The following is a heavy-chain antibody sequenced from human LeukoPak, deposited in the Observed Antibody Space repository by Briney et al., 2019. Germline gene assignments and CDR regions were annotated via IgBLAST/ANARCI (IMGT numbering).Heavy chain of an antibody. V-gene: IGHV3-23*01. J-gene: IGHJ4*02. CDR1: GFTFSSYA. CDR2: ISGSGGST. Sequence: GGCLRLSCAASGFTFSSYAMSWVRQAPGKGLEWVSAISGSGGSTYYADSVKGRFTISRDNSKNTLYLQMNSLRAEDTAVYYCAKGVTMIVVVIPGPDYWGQGTLVTVSS. CDR3: AKGVTMIVVVIPGPDY. D-gene: IGHD3-22*01.